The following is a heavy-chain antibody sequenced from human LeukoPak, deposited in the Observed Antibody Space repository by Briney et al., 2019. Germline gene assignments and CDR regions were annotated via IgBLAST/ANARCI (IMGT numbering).Heavy chain of an antibody. J-gene: IGHJ4*02. D-gene: IGHD5-24*01. CDR1: GYTFTGYY. Sequence: ASVKVSCKASGYTFTGYYMHWVRQAPGQGLEWMGRINPNSGGTNYAQKFQGRVTMTRDTSISTAYMELSRLRSDDTAVYYCARDSSSRDGYNWLFDYWGQGTLVTVSS. CDR2: INPNSGGT. CDR3: ARDSSSRDGYNWLFDY. V-gene: IGHV1-2*06.